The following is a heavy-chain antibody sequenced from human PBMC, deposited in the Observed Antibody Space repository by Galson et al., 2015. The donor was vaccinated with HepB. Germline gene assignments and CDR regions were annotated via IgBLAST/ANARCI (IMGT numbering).Heavy chain of an antibody. CDR3: ARDRDYYFDY. J-gene: IGHJ4*02. CDR2: ISSSSSTI. V-gene: IGHV3-48*01. D-gene: IGHD3/OR15-3a*01. Sequence: SLRLSCAASGFTFSSYSMNWVRQAPGKGLEWVSYISSSSSTIYYADSVKGRFTISRDNAKNSLYLQMNSLRAEDTAVYYCARDRDYYFDYWGQGTLVTVSS. CDR1: GFTFSSYS.